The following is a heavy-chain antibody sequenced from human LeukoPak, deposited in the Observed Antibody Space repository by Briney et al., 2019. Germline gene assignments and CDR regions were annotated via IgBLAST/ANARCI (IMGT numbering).Heavy chain of an antibody. Sequence: SETLSLTCAVYGGSFSGYYWSWIRQPPGKGLEWIGEINHSGSTNYNPSLKSRVTISVDTSKNQFSLKLSPVTAADTAVYYCARLDRYHDYVWGSYRFDYWGQGTLVTVSS. CDR2: INHSGST. CDR1: GGSFSGYY. V-gene: IGHV4-34*01. CDR3: ARLDRYHDYVWGSYRFDY. J-gene: IGHJ4*02. D-gene: IGHD3-16*02.